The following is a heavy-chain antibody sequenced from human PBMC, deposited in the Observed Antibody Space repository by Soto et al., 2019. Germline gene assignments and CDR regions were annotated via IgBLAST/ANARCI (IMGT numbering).Heavy chain of an antibody. CDR3: ATPSGLLGQYSALPDN. CDR2: IIPMFGST. CDR1: GGTFSHST. J-gene: IGHJ4*02. Sequence: ASVKVSCKASGGTFSHSTAAWVRQAPGHRPEWMGMIIPMFGSTNSAQKFWDRVTFSADTYTNTAYMELSSLRSEDTAVYYCATPSGLLGQYSALPDNWGQGTLVTVSS. D-gene: IGHD5-12*01. V-gene: IGHV1-69*08.